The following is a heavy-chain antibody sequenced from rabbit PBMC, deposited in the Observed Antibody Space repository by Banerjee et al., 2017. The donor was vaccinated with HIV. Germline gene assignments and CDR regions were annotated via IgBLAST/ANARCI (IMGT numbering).Heavy chain of an antibody. CDR1: GLSFSTNT. Sequence: QSLEESGGDLVKPGASLTLTCTASGLSFSTNTMCWVRQAPGKGLEYIACIHVERSDVTWYASWAKGRVTISKTSSTTVTLQMTSLTAADTATYFCARGDASDTGYSLWGPGTLVTVS. CDR3: ARGDASDTGYSL. CDR2: IHVERSDVT. J-gene: IGHJ6*01. V-gene: IGHV1S40*01. D-gene: IGHD1-1*01.